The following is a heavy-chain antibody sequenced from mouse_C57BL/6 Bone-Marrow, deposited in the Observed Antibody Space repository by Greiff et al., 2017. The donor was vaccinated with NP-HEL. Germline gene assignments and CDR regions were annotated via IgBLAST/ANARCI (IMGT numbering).Heavy chain of an antibody. CDR3: ARHGDSNYYYYAMDY. D-gene: IGHD2-5*01. V-gene: IGHV5-2*03. CDR1: EYEFPSHD. J-gene: IGHJ4*01. Sequence: EVKVEESGGGLVQPGESLKLSCESNEYEFPSHDMSWVRKTPEKRLELVAAINSDGGSTYYPDTMERRFIISRDNTKKTLYLQMSSLRSEDTALYYCARHGDSNYYYYAMDYWGQGTSVTVSS. CDR2: INSDGGST.